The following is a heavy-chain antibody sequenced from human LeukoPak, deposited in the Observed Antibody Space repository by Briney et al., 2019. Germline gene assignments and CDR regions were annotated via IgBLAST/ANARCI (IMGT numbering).Heavy chain of an antibody. CDR3: ARTYDFGRGPPGDAFDN. V-gene: IGHV3-48*01. J-gene: IGHJ3*02. CDR1: GFTFTMFG. CDR2: IDGHSGII. Sequence: GGSLRLSCAASGFTFTMFGMNWVRQAPGKGLEWVSYIDGHSGIIYYADSVQGRFTISRDNAKDSVFLQMNGLRVDDTAVYYCARTYDFGRGPPGDAFDNWGQGTLVTVSS. D-gene: IGHD3-3*01.